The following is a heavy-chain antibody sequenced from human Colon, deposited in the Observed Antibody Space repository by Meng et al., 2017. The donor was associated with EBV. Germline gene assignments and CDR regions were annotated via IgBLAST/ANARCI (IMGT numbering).Heavy chain of an antibody. V-gene: IGHV4-59*08. CDR1: GGSIGSYY. CDR2: IYYSGST. Sequence: QLQPPGSGPGLVKPSEPLSLPCTVSGGSIGSYYWSWIRQPPGKGLEWIGYIYYSGSTNYNPSLKSRVTISVDTSKNQFSLKLSSVTAADTAVYYCARHFINWFDPWGQGTLVTVSS. CDR3: ARHFINWFDP. J-gene: IGHJ5*02.